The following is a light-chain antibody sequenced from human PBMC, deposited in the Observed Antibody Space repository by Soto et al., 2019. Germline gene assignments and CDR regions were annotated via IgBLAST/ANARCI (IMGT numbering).Light chain of an antibody. CDR2: GAS. CDR1: QSVGSK. V-gene: IGKV3-15*01. Sequence: EIVMTQSPVTLSVSPGERATLSCRASQSVGSKLAWYQQKPGQAPRLLIYGASARATGIPARFSGSGSGTEFTLTISSLQSEDFAVYYCQQYNSWPPWTFGQGTKLEIK. CDR3: QQYNSWPPWT. J-gene: IGKJ2*02.